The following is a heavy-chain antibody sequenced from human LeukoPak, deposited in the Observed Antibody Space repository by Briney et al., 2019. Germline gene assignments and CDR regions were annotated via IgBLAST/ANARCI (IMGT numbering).Heavy chain of an antibody. Sequence: SETLSLTCAVYGGSFSGYYWSWIRQPPGKGLGWIGEINHSGSTNYNPSLKSRVTISVDTSKNQFSLKLSSVTAADTAVYYCALSGYYDILTGYYPATDAFDIWGQGTMVTVSS. CDR1: GGSFSGYY. V-gene: IGHV4-34*01. J-gene: IGHJ3*02. CDR2: INHSGST. D-gene: IGHD3-9*01. CDR3: ALSGYYDILTGYYPATDAFDI.